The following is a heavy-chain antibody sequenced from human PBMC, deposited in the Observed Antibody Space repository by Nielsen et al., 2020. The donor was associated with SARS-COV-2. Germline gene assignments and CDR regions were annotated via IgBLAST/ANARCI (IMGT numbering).Heavy chain of an antibody. J-gene: IGHJ4*02. D-gene: IGHD5-24*01. CDR2: ISGSGGST. CDR1: GFTFSSYS. Sequence: GESLKISCAASGFTFSSYSMNWVRQAPGKGLEWVSAISGSGGSTYYADSVKGRFTISRDNSKNTLYLQMNSLRAEDTAVYYCASSGDGYNWSYYFDYWGQGTLVTVSS. CDR3: ASSGDGYNWSYYFDY. V-gene: IGHV3-23*01.